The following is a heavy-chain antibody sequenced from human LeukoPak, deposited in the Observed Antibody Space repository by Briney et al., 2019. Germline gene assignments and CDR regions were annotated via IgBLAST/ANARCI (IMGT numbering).Heavy chain of an antibody. CDR3: ARGSGGSGSYYYYYYMDV. J-gene: IGHJ6*03. V-gene: IGHV1-69*13. D-gene: IGHD3-10*01. CDR1: GGTFSSYA. CDR2: IIPIFGTA. Sequence: PMASVKVSCKASGGTFSSYAISWVRQAPGQGLEWMGGIIPIFGTANYAQKFQGGVTITADESTSTAYMELSSLRSEDTAVYYCARGSGGSGSYYYYYYMDVWGKGTTVTISS.